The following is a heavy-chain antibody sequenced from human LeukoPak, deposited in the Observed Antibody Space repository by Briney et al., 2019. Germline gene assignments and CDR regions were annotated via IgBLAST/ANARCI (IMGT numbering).Heavy chain of an antibody. Sequence: SQTLSLTCTVSGGSISSGGYYWSWIRQHPGKGLEWIGYIYYSGSTYYNPSLKSRVTISVDTSKNQFSLKLSSVTAADTAVYYCARGGWSSTDFDYWGQGNLVTVSS. CDR2: IYYSGST. CDR3: ARGGWSSTDFDY. CDR1: GGSISSGGYY. J-gene: IGHJ4*02. V-gene: IGHV4-31*03. D-gene: IGHD2-2*01.